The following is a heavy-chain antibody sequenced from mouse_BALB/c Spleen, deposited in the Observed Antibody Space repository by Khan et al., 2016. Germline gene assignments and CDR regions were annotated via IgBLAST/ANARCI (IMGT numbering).Heavy chain of an antibody. Sequence: QVQLQQSGPELKKPGETVKISCKASGYTFTDYSMHWVKQAPGKGLKWMGWINTETGEPTYADDFKGRFAFSLETSASTAYLQINNLKNEDTATYFCARSEFITTVVDYWGQGTTLTVSS. J-gene: IGHJ2*01. D-gene: IGHD1-1*01. CDR3: ARSEFITTVVDY. V-gene: IGHV9-2-1*01. CDR2: INTETGEP. CDR1: GYTFTDYS.